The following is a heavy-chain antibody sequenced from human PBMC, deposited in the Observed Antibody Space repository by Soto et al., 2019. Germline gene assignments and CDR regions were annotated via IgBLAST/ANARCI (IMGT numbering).Heavy chain of an antibody. CDR3: ARDRGGITVSSKPLGEWFDP. D-gene: IGHD3-16*01. CDR2: VSQCGVAAYLAEGETT. J-gene: IGHJ5*02. V-gene: IGHV4-59*01. CDR1: GAFLNNFF. Sequence: QVQLQESGPGLVRPSETLALTCTVSGAFLNNFFWSWIRQTPGKGLELIGYVSQCGVAAYLAEGETTGHNSYLESRATISLDLPKNQFSLRLTSLTAADTAVYYCARDRGGITVSSKPLGEWFDPWGQGTLVTVSS.